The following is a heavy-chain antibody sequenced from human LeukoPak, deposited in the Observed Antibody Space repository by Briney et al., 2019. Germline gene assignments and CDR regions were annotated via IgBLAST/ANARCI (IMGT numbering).Heavy chain of an antibody. CDR2: INHSGST. CDR1: GGSFSGYY. Sequence: KASETLSLTCAVYGGSFSGYYWSWIRQPPGKGLEWIGEINHSGSTNYNPSLKSRVTISVDTSKNQFSLKLSSVTAVDTAVYYCARWRGSGSYYNYYYYGMDVWGQGTSVTVSS. V-gene: IGHV4-34*01. D-gene: IGHD3-10*01. J-gene: IGHJ6*02. CDR3: ARWRGSGSYYNYYYYGMDV.